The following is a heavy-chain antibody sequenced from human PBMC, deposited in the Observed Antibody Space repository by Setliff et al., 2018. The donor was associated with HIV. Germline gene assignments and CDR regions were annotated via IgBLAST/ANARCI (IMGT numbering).Heavy chain of an antibody. CDR1: GDSISSGGYY. V-gene: IGHV4-31*03. D-gene: IGHD5-12*01. J-gene: IGHJ4*02. CDR3: ASGRGAKGGYDSFGS. CDR2: IYYSAAT. Sequence: PSETLSLTCTVSGDSISSGGYYWSWIRQLPGKGLEWLGYIYYSAATNYNLSLKNRVTISLDTSKIQFSLKLTSVTAADTALYYCASGRGAKGGYDSFGSWGQGTLVTVSS.